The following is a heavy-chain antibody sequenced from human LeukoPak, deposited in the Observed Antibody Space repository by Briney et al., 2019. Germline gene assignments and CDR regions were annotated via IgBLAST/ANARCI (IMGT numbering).Heavy chain of an antibody. CDR3: ATRGLGTNWFDP. CDR2: IIPILGIA. CDR1: GGTFSSYA. Sequence: SVKVSCKASGGTFSSYAISWVRQAPGQGLEWMGRIIPILGIANYAQKFQGRVTMTRNTSISTAYMELSSLRSEDTAVYYCATRGLGTNWFDPWGQGTLVTVSS. D-gene: IGHD4-17*01. J-gene: IGHJ5*02. V-gene: IGHV1-69*04.